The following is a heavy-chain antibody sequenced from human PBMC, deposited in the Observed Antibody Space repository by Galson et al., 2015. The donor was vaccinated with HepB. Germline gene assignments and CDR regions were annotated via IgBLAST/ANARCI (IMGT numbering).Heavy chain of an antibody. CDR2: IKSKTDGGTT. J-gene: IGHJ4*02. Sequence: SLRLSCAASGFTFSNAWMSWVRQAPGKGLEWVGRIKSKTDGGTTDYAAPVKGRFTISRDDSKNTLYLQMNSLKTEDTAVYYCTTRITMIVVVNLGPSDFDYWGQGTLVTVSS. D-gene: IGHD3-22*01. CDR3: TTRITMIVVVNLGPSDFDY. CDR1: GFTFSNAW. V-gene: IGHV3-15*01.